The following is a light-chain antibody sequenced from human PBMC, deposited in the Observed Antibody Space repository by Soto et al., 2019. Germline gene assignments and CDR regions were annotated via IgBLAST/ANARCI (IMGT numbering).Light chain of an antibody. CDR2: GAS. CDR3: QQYGSSPRT. V-gene: IGKV3-20*01. J-gene: IGKJ5*01. CDR1: QGIGDT. Sequence: EVVLTQSPATLSVSPGEGVTLSCRASQGIGDTLAWYQQKPGQAPRLLIYGASSRATGIPDRFSGSGSGTDFTLTISRLEPEDFAVYYCQQYGSSPRTFGQGTRLEIK.